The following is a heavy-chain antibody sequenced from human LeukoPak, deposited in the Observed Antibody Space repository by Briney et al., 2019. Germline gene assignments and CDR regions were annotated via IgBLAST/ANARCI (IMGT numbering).Heavy chain of an antibody. CDR2: ISGSGGST. D-gene: IGHD6-19*01. Sequence: PGGSLRLSCAASGFTFSSYAMSWVRQAPGKGLEWVSAISGSGGSTYYADSVKGRSTISRDNSKNTLYLQMNSLRAEDTAVYYCAKDTGISSGWYTYYYYYGMDVWGQGTTVTVSS. CDR1: GFTFSSYA. CDR3: AKDTGISSGWYTYYYYYGMDV. V-gene: IGHV3-23*01. J-gene: IGHJ6*02.